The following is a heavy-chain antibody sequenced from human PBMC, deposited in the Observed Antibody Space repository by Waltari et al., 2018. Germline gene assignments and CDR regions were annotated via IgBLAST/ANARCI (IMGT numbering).Heavy chain of an antibody. CDR3: ARHWKRSGYRFDP. V-gene: IGHV4-39*01. D-gene: IGHD5-12*01. CDR2: IYYSGST. J-gene: IGHJ5*02. CDR1: ACSISRGGSY. Sequence: QLRLQESGAGLVKPSETLSLTCTVSACSISRGGSYWGWIRQSPGKGLEWIGSIYYSGSTHYNPTLESRVTISGDTSKNQFSLKVSSVTAADTAVYYCARHWKRSGYRFDPWGQGTLVTVSS.